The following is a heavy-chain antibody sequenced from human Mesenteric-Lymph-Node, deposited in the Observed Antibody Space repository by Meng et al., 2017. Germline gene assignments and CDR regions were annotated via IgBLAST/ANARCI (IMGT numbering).Heavy chain of an antibody. V-gene: IGHV3-7*01. CDR3: WGKPREYYYYYGMDV. J-gene: IGHJ6*02. CDR1: GFTFSSYD. D-gene: IGHD3-16*01. CDR2: IMPDGNEK. Sequence: GGSLRLSCAACGFTFSSYDMHWVRQAPGKGLEWVANIMPDGNEKFYVDSVRGRFTITRDNAKSSLYLQMNSLRAEDTAVYYCWGKPREYYYYYGMDVWGQGTMVTVSS.